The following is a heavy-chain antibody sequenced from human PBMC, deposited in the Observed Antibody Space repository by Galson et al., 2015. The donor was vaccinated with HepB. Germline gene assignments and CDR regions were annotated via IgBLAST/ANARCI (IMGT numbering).Heavy chain of an antibody. Sequence: SLRLSCAASGFTFSSYWMSWVRQAPGKGLEWVANIKQDGSEKYYVDSVKGRFTISRDNAKNSLYLQMNSLRAEDTAVYYCARDLGCSSTSCYRGAYYGMDVWGQGTTVTVSS. CDR3: ARDLGCSSTSCYRGAYYGMDV. CDR2: IKQDGSEK. V-gene: IGHV3-7*03. D-gene: IGHD2-2*02. CDR1: GFTFSSYW. J-gene: IGHJ6*02.